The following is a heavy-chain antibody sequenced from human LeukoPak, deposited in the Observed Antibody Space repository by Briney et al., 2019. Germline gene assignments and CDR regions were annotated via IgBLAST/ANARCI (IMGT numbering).Heavy chain of an antibody. Sequence: WASVKVSCKASGYTFTSYAMHWVRQAPGQRLEWMGWISAYNGNTNYAQKLQGRVTMTTDTSTSTAYMELRSLRSDDTAVYYCARTPQWLVDYWGQGTLVTVSS. D-gene: IGHD6-19*01. J-gene: IGHJ4*02. CDR2: ISAYNGNT. CDR3: ARTPQWLVDY. V-gene: IGHV1-18*01. CDR1: GYTFTSYA.